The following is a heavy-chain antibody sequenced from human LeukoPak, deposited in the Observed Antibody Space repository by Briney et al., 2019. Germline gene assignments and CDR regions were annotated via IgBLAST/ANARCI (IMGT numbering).Heavy chain of an antibody. CDR3: ARAQWRTYSYYYMDV. CDR1: GFTVGFNY. V-gene: IGHV3-53*01. Sequence: GGSLRLSCAASGFTVGFNYMSWVRQAQGKGLEWISVIYSGGSTYYADSVKGRFTISRDDSKNTLYLQMNSLRAEDTAIYYCARAQWRTYSYYYMDVWGKGTTVTVSS. J-gene: IGHJ6*03. CDR2: IYSGGST. D-gene: IGHD6-19*01.